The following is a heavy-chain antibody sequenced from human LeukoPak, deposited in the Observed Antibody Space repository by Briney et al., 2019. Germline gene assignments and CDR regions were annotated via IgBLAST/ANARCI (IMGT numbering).Heavy chain of an antibody. D-gene: IGHD6-6*01. J-gene: IGHJ6*03. V-gene: IGHV4-34*01. CDR1: GGSFSGYY. CDR2: INHSGST. Sequence: SETLSLTCAVYGGSFSGYYWSWIRQPPGKGLEWIGEINHSGSTNYNPSLKSRVTISVDTSKNQYSLKLSSVTAAGTAVYYCARGGIAARPNYYYYYMDVWGKGTTVTVSS. CDR3: ARGGIAARPNYYYYYMDV.